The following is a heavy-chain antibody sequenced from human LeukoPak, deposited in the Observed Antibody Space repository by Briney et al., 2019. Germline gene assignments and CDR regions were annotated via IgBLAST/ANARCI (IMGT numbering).Heavy chain of an antibody. CDR3: ARGAGEGFDY. D-gene: IGHD1-14*01. CDR1: GGSISXXX. Sequence: SETLSLTXTVSGGSISXXXXXXXXXXXXXXXXWIGYXYYSGSTNYXXSLXXRVTISVXTSXXQFSLKLSSVTAADTAVYYCARGAGEGFDYWGQGTLVTVSS. CDR2: XYYSGST. V-gene: IGHV4-59*01. J-gene: IGHJ4*02.